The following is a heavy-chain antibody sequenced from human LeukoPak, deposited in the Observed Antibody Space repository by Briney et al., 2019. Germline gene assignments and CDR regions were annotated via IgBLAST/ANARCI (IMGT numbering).Heavy chain of an antibody. CDR1: GGSFSGYY. CDR3: ARQELPWFGEYNWFDP. CDR2: INHSGST. V-gene: IGHV4-34*01. Sequence: PSETLSLTCAVYGGSFSGYYWSWIRQPPGKGLEWIGEINHSGSTNYNPSLKSRVTISVDTSKNQFSLKLSSVTAADTAVYYCARQELPWFGEYNWFDPWGQGTLVTVSS. D-gene: IGHD3-10*01. J-gene: IGHJ5*02.